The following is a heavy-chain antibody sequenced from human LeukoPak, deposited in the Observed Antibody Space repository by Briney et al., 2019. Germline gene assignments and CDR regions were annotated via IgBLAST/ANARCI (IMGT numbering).Heavy chain of an antibody. D-gene: IGHD5-12*01. CDR2: ISGSGGST. CDR3: AKDSGGYDPFNFDY. CDR1: GFTFSSYA. V-gene: IGHV3-23*01. J-gene: IGHJ4*02. Sequence: PGESLRLSCAASGFTFSSYAMSWVRPAPGEGLEWVSAISGSGGSTYYADSVKGRFTISRDNSNNTLYLQMNSLRAEDTAVYYCAKDSGGYDPFNFDYWGQGTLVTVSS.